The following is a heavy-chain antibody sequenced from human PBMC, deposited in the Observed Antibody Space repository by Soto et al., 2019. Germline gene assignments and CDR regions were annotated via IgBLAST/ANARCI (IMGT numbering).Heavy chain of an antibody. CDR2: ISNGGSTT. V-gene: IGHV3-11*01. D-gene: IGHD1-26*01. J-gene: IGHJ4*02. Sequence: GGSLRLSCAASGFTFSDYYMSWIRQAPGKGLEYISSISNGGSTTYAASVKGRFTISRDNARNSLYLQMNSLRVEDTAVYYCARVGWVAATFFDYWGPGTLVTVPS. CDR3: ARVGWVAATFFDY. CDR1: GFTFSDYY.